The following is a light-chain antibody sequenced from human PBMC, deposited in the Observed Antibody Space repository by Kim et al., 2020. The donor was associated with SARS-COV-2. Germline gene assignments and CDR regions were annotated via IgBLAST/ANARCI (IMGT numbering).Light chain of an antibody. CDR1: LSVNNY. Sequence: EIVLTQSPATLSLSPGERATLSCRASLSVNNYLAWYQQKPGQAPRLLISGASNRATGIPARFSGSGSGTDFTLTISSLEPEDFAVYYCQQRTNWPALTFGGGTKVDIK. CDR3: QQRTNWPALT. CDR2: GAS. J-gene: IGKJ4*01. V-gene: IGKV3-11*01.